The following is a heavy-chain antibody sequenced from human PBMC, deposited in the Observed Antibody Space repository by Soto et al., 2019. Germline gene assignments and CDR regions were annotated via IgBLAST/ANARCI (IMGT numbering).Heavy chain of an antibody. J-gene: IGHJ4*02. V-gene: IGHV3-7*01. CDR3: ARDLGYCAGGTCYTILDC. CDR1: GITFSSNW. Sequence: PGGSLRLSCAASGITFSSNWTNLVRHPPGKGPEGVANIKQDGREKYYVDSVKGRFTISRDNAKNSLYLQMNSLRADDTAVYYCARDLGYCAGGTCYTILDCWGQGTLVTVSS. CDR2: IKQDGREK. D-gene: IGHD2-15*01.